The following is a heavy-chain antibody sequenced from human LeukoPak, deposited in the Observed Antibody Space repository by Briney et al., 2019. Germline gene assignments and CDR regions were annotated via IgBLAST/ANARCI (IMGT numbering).Heavy chain of an antibody. D-gene: IGHD3-10*01. J-gene: IGHJ4*02. CDR2: INGNGGST. V-gene: IGHV3-20*04. CDR1: GFTFSSYG. Sequence: GGSLRLSCAASGFTFSSYGMSWARQVPGKGLEWVSSINGNGGSTAYADSVKGRFTISRDNAKNSLYLQMNSLRAEDTAVYYCASTYYYGSAYYFDYWGQGTLVTVSS. CDR3: ASTYYYGSAYYFDY.